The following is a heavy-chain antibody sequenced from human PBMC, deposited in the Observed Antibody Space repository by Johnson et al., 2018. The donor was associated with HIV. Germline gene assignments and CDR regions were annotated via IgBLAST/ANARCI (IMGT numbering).Heavy chain of an antibody. Sequence: QVQLVESGGGVVQPGRSLRLSCAASGFTFSSYAMHWVRQAPGKGLEWVAVISYDGSNKYYADSVKGRFTISRDNSKNTLYLQMNSLRAEDTAVYYWAREVESGIAVNDAFEIWGQGTMVTVSS. CDR1: GFTFSSYA. V-gene: IGHV3-30-3*01. J-gene: IGHJ3*02. D-gene: IGHD6-19*01. CDR2: ISYDGSNK. CDR3: AREVESGIAVNDAFEI.